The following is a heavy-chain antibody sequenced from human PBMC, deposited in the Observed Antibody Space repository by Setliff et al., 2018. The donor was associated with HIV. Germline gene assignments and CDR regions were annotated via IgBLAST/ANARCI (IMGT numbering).Heavy chain of an antibody. Sequence: SETLSLTCTVSGGSISSGSYYWSWIRQPAGKGLEWIGHIYSSGSTNYNPSLKRRVTISADTSKNQFSLNLRSVTAADTAVYFCARGYSGALEYWGQGNLVTVSS. D-gene: IGHD2-21*01. CDR2: IYSSGST. V-gene: IGHV4-61*09. CDR3: ARGYSGALEY. CDR1: GGSISSGSYY. J-gene: IGHJ4*02.